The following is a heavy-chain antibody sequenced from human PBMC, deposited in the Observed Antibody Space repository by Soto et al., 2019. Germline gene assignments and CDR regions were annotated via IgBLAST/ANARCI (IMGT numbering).Heavy chain of an antibody. Sequence: EVQLVESGGGLVQPGGSLRLSCAASGFTFSSYAMSWVRQAPGKGLEWVSGISGSGGSTYYADSVKGRFTISRDNSKNTLYLQMNSLRAEDTAVYYCAKARGMDILTGHVFDYWGQGTLVTVSS. V-gene: IGHV3-23*04. D-gene: IGHD3-9*01. CDR1: GFTFSSYA. CDR3: AKARGMDILTGHVFDY. J-gene: IGHJ4*02. CDR2: ISGSGGST.